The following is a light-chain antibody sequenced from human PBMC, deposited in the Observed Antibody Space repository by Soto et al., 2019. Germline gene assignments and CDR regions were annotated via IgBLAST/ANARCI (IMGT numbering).Light chain of an antibody. V-gene: IGLV4-69*01. Sequence: QLVLTQSPSASASLGASVKLTCTLSSGHSSYAIAWHQQQPEKGPRYLMKLNSDGSHSKGDGIPDRFSGSSSGAERYLIISSLHSEDEADSYCQTWGTGIHVFGTGTKLTVL. CDR2: LNSDGSH. J-gene: IGLJ1*01. CDR1: SGHSSYA. CDR3: QTWGTGIHV.